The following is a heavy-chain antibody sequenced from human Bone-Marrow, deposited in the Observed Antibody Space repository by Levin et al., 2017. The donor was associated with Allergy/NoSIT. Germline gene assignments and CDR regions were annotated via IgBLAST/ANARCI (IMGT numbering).Heavy chain of an antibody. V-gene: IGHV3-15*01. Sequence: GESLKISCAASGFTFSNAWMSWVRQAPGKGLEWVGRIKSKTDGGTTDYAAPVKGRFTISRDDSKNTLYLQMNSLKTEDTAVYYCTTPGDVPAAMLFWVYWGQGTLVTVSS. CDR2: IKSKTDGGTT. CDR3: TTPGDVPAAMLFWVY. D-gene: IGHD2-2*01. CDR1: GFTFSNAW. J-gene: IGHJ4*02.